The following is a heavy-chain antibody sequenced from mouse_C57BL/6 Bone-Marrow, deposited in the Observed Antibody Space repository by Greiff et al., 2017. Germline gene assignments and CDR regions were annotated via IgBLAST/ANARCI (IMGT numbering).Heavy chain of an antibody. CDR2: ISSGGSYP. J-gene: IGHJ1*03. Sequence: EVKLVESGGDLVKPGGSLKLSCAASGFTFSSYGMSWVRQTPDKRLEWVATISSGGSYPYYPDSVKGRFTISRDNAKNTLYLQMSSLKSEDTAMYYCARPYYYGSSLWYFDVWGTGTTVTVSS. CDR1: GFTFSSYG. CDR3: ARPYYYGSSLWYFDV. D-gene: IGHD1-1*01. V-gene: IGHV5-6*01.